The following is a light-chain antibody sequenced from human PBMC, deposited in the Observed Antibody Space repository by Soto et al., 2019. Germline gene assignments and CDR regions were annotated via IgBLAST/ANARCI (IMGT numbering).Light chain of an antibody. CDR1: QSVSSSY. J-gene: IGKJ4*01. CDR3: HQYGSSPLT. CDR2: AAS. V-gene: IGKV3-20*01. Sequence: EIVLTQSPGTLSLSPGERATLSCRASQSVSSSYLAWYQQKPGQAPSLLIYAASSMATGIPDRFSGSGSGTDFTLTISRLEPEDFSVYYCHQYGSSPLTFGGGTKVEIK.